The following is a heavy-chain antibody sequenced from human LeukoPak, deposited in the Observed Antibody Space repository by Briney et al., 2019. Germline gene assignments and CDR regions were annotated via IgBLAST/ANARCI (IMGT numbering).Heavy chain of an antibody. J-gene: IGHJ4*02. CDR3: ARDWNYYSC. CDR2: ISSISGSI. D-gene: IGHD1-1*01. CDR1: GFTFSSYS. V-gene: IGHV3-21*01. Sequence: GGSLRLSCAASGFTFSSYSMNWVRQAPGKGLEWVSSISSISGSIYYADSVKGRFTISRDNAKNSLYLQMNSLRAEDTAVYYCARDWNYYSCWGQGTLATVSS.